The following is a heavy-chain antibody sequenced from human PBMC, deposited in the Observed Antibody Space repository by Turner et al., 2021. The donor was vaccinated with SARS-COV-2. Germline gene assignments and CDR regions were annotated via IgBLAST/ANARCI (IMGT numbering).Heavy chain of an antibody. CDR1: GFRFTKYP. CDR3: AKGNGDKV. D-gene: IGHD7-27*01. J-gene: IGHJ4*02. Sequence: VQLLESGGGLVQPGGSLRLSCAASGFRFTKYPMNGVRQAPGKGLEWVSGISDTGANTYYADSVKGRFTISRDNSRDTLYLQMSSLRAEDTALYYCAKGNGDKVGGQGTLVIVSS. CDR2: ISDTGANT. V-gene: IGHV3-23*01.